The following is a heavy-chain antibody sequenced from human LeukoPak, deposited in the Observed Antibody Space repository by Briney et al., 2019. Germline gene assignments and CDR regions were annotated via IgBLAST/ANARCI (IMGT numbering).Heavy chain of an antibody. D-gene: IGHD2-2*01. Sequence: SETLSLTRTPSRGSLSRGVYYSSWIRQPPGECLEWIGYIFYRVSAYYNPSIKSRLTISVDTSKSQFSLTLSSVTAADTAVYYCARDFSSTSCIDYWGQGTLVTVSS. V-gene: IGHV4-30-4*08. CDR2: IFYRVSA. CDR3: ARDFSSTSCIDY. CDR1: RGSLSRGVYY. J-gene: IGHJ4*02.